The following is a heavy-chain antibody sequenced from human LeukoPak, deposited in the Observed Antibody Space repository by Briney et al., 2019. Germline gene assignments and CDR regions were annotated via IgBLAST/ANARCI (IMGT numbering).Heavy chain of an antibody. D-gene: IGHD4-17*01. CDR1: GGTFSSYA. V-gene: IGHV1-69*04. CDR2: IIPILGIA. CDR3: ARDGMTTVTPDAFDI. Sequence: SVQVSFKASGGTFSSYAISWVRQAPGQGLEWMGRIIPILGIANYAQKFQGRVTITADKSTSTAYMELSSLRSEDTAVYYCARDGMTTVTPDAFDIWGQGAMVTVSS. J-gene: IGHJ3*02.